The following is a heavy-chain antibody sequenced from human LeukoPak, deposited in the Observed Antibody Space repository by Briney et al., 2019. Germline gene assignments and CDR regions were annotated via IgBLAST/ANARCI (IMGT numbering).Heavy chain of an antibody. Sequence: GGSLRLSCAASGFTFSGSAMHWVRQASGKRLEWVGRIRSKANSYATGYAASVKGRFTISRDDSKNTAYLQMNSLKTEDTAVYYCTRRADYGDTTFDYWGQGTLVTVSS. CDR1: GFTFSGSA. CDR3: TRRADYGDTTFDY. J-gene: IGHJ4*02. D-gene: IGHD4-17*01. CDR2: IRSKANSYAT. V-gene: IGHV3-73*01.